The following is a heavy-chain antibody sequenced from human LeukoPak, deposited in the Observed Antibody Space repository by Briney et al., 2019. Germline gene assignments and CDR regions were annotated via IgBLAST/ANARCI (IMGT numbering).Heavy chain of an antibody. CDR1: GYSISSGYY. CDR2: IYYTGST. D-gene: IGHD4-17*01. J-gene: IGHJ5*01. V-gene: IGHV4-31*03. CDR3: ARDKVTVTGNWFDS. Sequence: SETLSLTCTVSGYSISSGYYWSWIRQPPGKGLEWMGYIYYTGSTHYNPSLKSRISMSVDTSKRQFSLNLMSVTGADTAIYYCARDKVTVTGNWFDSWGQGTLVAVSS.